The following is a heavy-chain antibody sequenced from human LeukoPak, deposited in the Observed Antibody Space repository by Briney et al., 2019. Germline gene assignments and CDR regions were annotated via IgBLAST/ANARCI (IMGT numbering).Heavy chain of an antibody. D-gene: IGHD4-17*01. CDR2: IGGRGEAT. V-gene: IGHV3-23*01. J-gene: IGHJ5*01. CDR3: ARHPTGFPNWFDS. CDR1: GFTFCNYV. Sequence: GGSLRLSCAASGFTFCNYVMVWVRQPPGKGLEWVSSIGGRGEATYHADTAKGRFTISRDISKRSLYLQMDSLRAEDTAVYYCARHPTGFPNWFDSWGQGTLVTVSS.